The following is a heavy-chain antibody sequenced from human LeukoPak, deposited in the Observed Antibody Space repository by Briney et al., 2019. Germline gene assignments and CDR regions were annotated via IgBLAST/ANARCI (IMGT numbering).Heavy chain of an antibody. CDR2: MNPNSGNT. J-gene: IGHJ6*02. Sequence: GSSVKVSCKASGGTFSSYAINWVRQATGQGLEWMGWMNPNSGNTGYAQKFQGRVTMTRNTSISTAYMELSSLRSEDTAVYYCARASVWRDMDVWGQGTTVTVSS. V-gene: IGHV1-8*02. CDR3: ARASVWRDMDV. D-gene: IGHD1-26*01. CDR1: GGTFSSYA.